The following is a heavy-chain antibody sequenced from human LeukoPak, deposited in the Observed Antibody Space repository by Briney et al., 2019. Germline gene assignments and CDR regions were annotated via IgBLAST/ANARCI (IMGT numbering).Heavy chain of an antibody. D-gene: IGHD1-26*01. J-gene: IGHJ4*02. CDR2: ISYDGSNK. Sequence: GGSLRLSCAASGFTFSTYGMHWVRQAPGKGLEWVAVISYDGSNKYYADSVKGRFTISRDNSKNTLYLQMNSLRAEDTAVYYCAKSSADELLSTYFDYWGQGTLVTVSS. CDR1: GFTFSTYG. CDR3: AKSSADELLSTYFDY. V-gene: IGHV3-30*18.